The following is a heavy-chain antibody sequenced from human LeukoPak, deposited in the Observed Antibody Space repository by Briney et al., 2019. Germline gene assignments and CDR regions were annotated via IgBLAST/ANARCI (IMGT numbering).Heavy chain of an antibody. V-gene: IGHV3-20*03. CDR1: GLTFDAYG. D-gene: IGHD1-14*01. CDR2: INWNDGST. J-gene: IGHJ4*02. Sequence: GGALRLSFAASGLTFDAYGLSGVGQAPGKGLDWVSGINWNDGSTDYADSVKGRFTISRDKAKNSLYLQMNSLRAEDTALYYCARVPETTQLFDYWGQGTLVTVSS. CDR3: ARVPETTQLFDY.